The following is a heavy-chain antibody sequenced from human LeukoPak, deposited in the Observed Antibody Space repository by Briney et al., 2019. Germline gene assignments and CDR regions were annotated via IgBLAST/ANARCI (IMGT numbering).Heavy chain of an antibody. CDR1: GFTFSSYA. V-gene: IGHV3-23*01. D-gene: IGHD3-22*01. CDR3: AKVRDYYDSSGYYGDFDY. J-gene: IGHJ4*02. CDR2: ISGSGGST. Sequence: PGGSLRLSCAASGFTFSSYAMSWVRQAPGKGLEWVSAISGSGGSTYYADSVKGRFTISRDDSKNTLYLQMNSLRAEDTAVYYCAKVRDYYDSSGYYGDFDYWGQGALVTVSS.